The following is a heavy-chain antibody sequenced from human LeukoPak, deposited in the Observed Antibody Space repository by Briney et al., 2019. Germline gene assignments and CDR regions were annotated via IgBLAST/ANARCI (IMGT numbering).Heavy chain of an antibody. D-gene: IGHD2-2*01. J-gene: IGHJ4*02. V-gene: IGHV4-34*01. Sequence: PSETLSLTCAVYGGSFSSYYWSWIRQPPGKGLEWIGEINHSGSTNYNPSLKSRVTISVDTSKSQFSLKLSSVTAADTAVYYCAILGYCSSASCYAVPNSGQGSLVTVSS. CDR3: AILGYCSSASCYAVPN. CDR2: INHSGST. CDR1: GGSFSSYY.